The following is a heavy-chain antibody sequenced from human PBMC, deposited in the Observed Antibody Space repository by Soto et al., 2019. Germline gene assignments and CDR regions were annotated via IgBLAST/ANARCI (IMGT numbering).Heavy chain of an antibody. Sequence: SVKVSCEASGGTCSGYAISWVRQAPGQGLEWMGGIIPIFGTANYAQKFQGRVTITADKSTSTAYMELSSLRSEDTAVYYCARASQLVRTLDYSGQGTLVTVSS. V-gene: IGHV1-69*06. CDR2: IIPIFGTA. CDR1: GGTCSGYA. J-gene: IGHJ4*02. D-gene: IGHD6-6*01. CDR3: ARASQLVRTLDY.